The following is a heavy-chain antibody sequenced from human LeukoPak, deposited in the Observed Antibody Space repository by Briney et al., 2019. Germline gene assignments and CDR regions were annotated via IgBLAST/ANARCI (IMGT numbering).Heavy chain of an antibody. D-gene: IGHD4-11*01. CDR3: ARGRVSSSTWYSTYYYYFYMDV. J-gene: IGHJ6*03. CDR2: VDHTGST. Sequence: SETLSLTCSVSDDSITMYYWTWIRQPPGKGLEWIGYVDHTGSTNFNPSLNGRVSISRDTSKNLFSLRLRSVTAADTAVYFCARGRVSSSTWYSTYYYYFYMDVWGKGITVTVSS. CDR1: DDSITMYY. V-gene: IGHV4-59*01.